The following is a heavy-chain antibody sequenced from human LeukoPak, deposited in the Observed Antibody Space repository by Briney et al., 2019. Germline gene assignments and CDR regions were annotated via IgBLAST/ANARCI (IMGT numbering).Heavy chain of an antibody. CDR2: IWYDGSNK. CDR1: GFTFSSYG. J-gene: IGHJ3*02. CDR3: TRMTTVTWGPAFDI. V-gene: IGHV3-33*01. Sequence: PGRSLRLSCAASGFTFSSYGMHWVRQAPGKGLEWVAVIWYDGSNKYYADSVKGRFTISRDNSKNTLYLQMNSLKTEDTAVYYCTRMTTVTWGPAFDIWGQGTMVTVSS. D-gene: IGHD4-17*01.